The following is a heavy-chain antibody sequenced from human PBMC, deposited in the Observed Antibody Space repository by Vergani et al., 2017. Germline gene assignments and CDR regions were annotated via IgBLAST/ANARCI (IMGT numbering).Heavy chain of an antibody. CDR2: IYYSGST. Sequence: QVQLQESGPGLVKPSQTLSLTCTVSGGSISSGGYYWSWIRQPPGKGLDWIGYIYYSGSTYYNPSLKSRVTISVDTSKNQFSLKLSSVTAEDTAVYYCARRCYYDSSGYYCAFDIWGQGTMVTVSS. CDR1: GGSISSGGYY. CDR3: ARRCYYDSSGYYCAFDI. J-gene: IGHJ3*02. D-gene: IGHD3-22*01. V-gene: IGHV4-31*03.